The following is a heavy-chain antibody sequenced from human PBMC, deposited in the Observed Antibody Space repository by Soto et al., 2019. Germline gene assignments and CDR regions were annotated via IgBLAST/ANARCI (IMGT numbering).Heavy chain of an antibody. CDR3: ASTRMIESWIEL. D-gene: IGHD5-18*01. CDR1: VGSISSYY. V-gene: IGHV4-59*01. Sequence: PPETLSLTCTVSVGSISSYYWSWIRQPPGKGLEWIGYIYYSGSTNYNPSLKSRVTISVDMSKKEFSLRLSSVIAADTAVYYCASTRMIESWIELWGQGTQV. CDR2: IYYSGST. J-gene: IGHJ4*02.